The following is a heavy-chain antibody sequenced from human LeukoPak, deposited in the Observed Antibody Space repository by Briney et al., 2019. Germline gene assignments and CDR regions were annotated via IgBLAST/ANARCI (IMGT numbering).Heavy chain of an antibody. CDR1: GGSFSGYY. J-gene: IGHJ4*02. V-gene: IGHV4-34*01. CDR2: INHSGST. CDR3: NGYCSSTSCYGGGY. Sequence: ASETLSLTCAVYGGSFSGYYWGWIRQPPGKGLEWIGEINHSGSTNYNPSLKSRVTISVDTSKNQFSLKLSSVTAADTAVYYCNGYCSSTSCYGGGYWGQGTLVTVSS. D-gene: IGHD2-2*03.